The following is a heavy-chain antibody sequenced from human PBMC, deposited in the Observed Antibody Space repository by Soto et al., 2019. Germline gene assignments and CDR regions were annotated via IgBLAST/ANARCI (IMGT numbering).Heavy chain of an antibody. Sequence: SVKVSCKASGGTFSSYCISWVRQAPGQGLEWMGGIIPIFGTANYAQKFQGRVTITADESTSTAYMELSSLRSEDTAVYYCARDSNNGYCSGGSCLDYWGQGTLVTVSS. CDR1: GGTFSSYC. D-gene: IGHD2-15*01. CDR2: IIPIFGTA. J-gene: IGHJ4*02. V-gene: IGHV1-69*13. CDR3: ARDSNNGYCSGGSCLDY.